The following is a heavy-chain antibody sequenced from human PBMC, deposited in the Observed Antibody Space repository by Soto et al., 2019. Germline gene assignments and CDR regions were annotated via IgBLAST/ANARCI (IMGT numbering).Heavy chain of an antibody. D-gene: IGHD1-26*01. Sequence: QVQLVQSGAEVKKPGSSVKVSCKASGGTFSTHGISWVRQPPGQGLEWMGGIIPMFGTANYAQKFQGRVTITADKFPSTAYMELRSLSSEDTAVYDCARDRDREWFDPWGQGALVTVSS. CDR3: ARDRDREWFDP. V-gene: IGHV1-69*06. CDR2: IIPMFGTA. CDR1: GGTFSTHG. J-gene: IGHJ5*02.